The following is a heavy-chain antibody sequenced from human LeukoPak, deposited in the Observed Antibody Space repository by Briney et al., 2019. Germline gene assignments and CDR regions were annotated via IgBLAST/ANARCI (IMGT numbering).Heavy chain of an antibody. CDR1: GYTLTDYY. CDR3: ARVGYYESSGYYEY. D-gene: IGHD3-22*01. V-gene: IGHV1-2*06. J-gene: IGHJ4*02. Sequence: ASVKVSCEASGYTLTDYYMHWVRQAPGQGLEWMGRINPNSGGTNYAQKFQGRVTMTRDTSISTVYMELSRLRSDDTAVYYCARVGYYESSGYYEYWGQGTLVTASS. CDR2: INPNSGGT.